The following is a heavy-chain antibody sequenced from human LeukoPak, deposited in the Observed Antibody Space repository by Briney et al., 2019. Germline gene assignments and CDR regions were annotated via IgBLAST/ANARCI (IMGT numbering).Heavy chain of an antibody. CDR1: GFTFSSYA. J-gene: IGHJ4*02. Sequence: GRSLRLSCAASGFTFSSYAMHWVRQAPGQGLEWVAVISYDGSNKYYADSVKGRFTISRDKSKNTLYLQMNTLRPEDTAVYYCAKPRTSLVVVPAAMDNWGQGTLVTVSS. CDR2: ISYDGSNK. CDR3: AKPRTSLVVVPAAMDN. V-gene: IGHV3-30*04. D-gene: IGHD2-2*01.